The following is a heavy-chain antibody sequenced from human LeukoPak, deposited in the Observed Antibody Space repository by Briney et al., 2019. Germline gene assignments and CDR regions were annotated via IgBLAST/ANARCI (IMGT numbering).Heavy chain of an antibody. J-gene: IGHJ4*02. D-gene: IGHD3-22*01. V-gene: IGHV4-59*06. CDR2: IHYSGST. CDR3: AGSRIGYSDSSGFFDS. Sequence: SETLSLTCTVSGGSISSYYWSWIRQHPGKGLEWIGYIHYSGSTYYSPSLKSRVTISVDTSKNQFSLKLSSVTAADTAVYYCAGSRIGYSDSSGFFDSWGQGTLVTVSS. CDR1: GGSISSYY.